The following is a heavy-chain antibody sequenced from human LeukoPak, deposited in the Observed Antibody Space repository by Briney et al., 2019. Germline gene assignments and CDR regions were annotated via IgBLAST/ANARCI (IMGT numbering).Heavy chain of an antibody. D-gene: IGHD1-14*01. J-gene: IGHJ4*02. Sequence: PGGSLRLSCAASGFNFRSSWMYWVRQVPGKGLVWVARMNSDGSDTAHADSVKGRFTISRDNAKNSVYLQMNNLRAADTAMYYCTKSGTTFDYWGLGTLVTVSS. CDR1: GFNFRSSW. V-gene: IGHV3-74*01. CDR2: MNSDGSDT. CDR3: TKSGTTFDY.